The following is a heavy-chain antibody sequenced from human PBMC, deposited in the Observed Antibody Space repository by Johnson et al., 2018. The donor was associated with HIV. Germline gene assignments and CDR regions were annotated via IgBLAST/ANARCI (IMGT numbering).Heavy chain of an antibody. CDR1: GFSFDDYA. D-gene: IGHD3-22*01. CDR3: ARASNYYDSSGYFPLDAFDI. V-gene: IGHV3-9*01. CDR2: ISWNSGSK. Sequence: VQLVESGGALVQPGGSLRLSCAASGFSFDDYAMHWVRQAPGKGLEWVSGISWNSGSKGYADSVKGRFTISRDNAKNSLYLQMNNVRAEDTALYFCARASNYYDSSGYFPLDAFDIWGQGTMVTVSS. J-gene: IGHJ3*02.